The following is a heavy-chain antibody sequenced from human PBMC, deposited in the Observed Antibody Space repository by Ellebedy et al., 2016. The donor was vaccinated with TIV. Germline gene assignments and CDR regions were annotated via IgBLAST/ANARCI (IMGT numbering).Heavy chain of an antibody. CDR3: ARQGHSSGWYVGEYYFDY. Sequence: MPSETLSLTCTVSGGSISSSSYYWGWIRQPPGKGLEWIGSIYYSGSTYYNPSLKSRVTISVDTSKNQLSLSLSSVTAADTAVYYCARQGHSSGWYVGEYYFDYWGQGTLVTVSS. V-gene: IGHV4-39*01. D-gene: IGHD6-19*01. CDR1: GGSISSSSYY. J-gene: IGHJ4*02. CDR2: IYYSGST.